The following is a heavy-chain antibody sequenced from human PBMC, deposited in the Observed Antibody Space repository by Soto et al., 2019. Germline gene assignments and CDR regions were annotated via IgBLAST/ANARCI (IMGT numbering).Heavy chain of an antibody. J-gene: IGHJ4*02. Sequence: GGSLRLSCAVSGFSFGTYTVNWVRQAPGMGLEWVSGLSDSVGTTHYAYSVKGRFTISRDKSKNTLYLQMNNLRAEDTAVYCCAKNLIGGRLQSTFDLWGQGTQVPVYS. V-gene: IGHV3-23*01. D-gene: IGHD3-22*01. CDR3: AKNLIGGRLQSTFDL. CDR1: GFSFGTYT. CDR2: LSDSVGTT.